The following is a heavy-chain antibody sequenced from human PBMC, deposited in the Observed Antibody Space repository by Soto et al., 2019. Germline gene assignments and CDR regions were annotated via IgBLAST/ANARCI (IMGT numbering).Heavy chain of an antibody. CDR1: GFSLSTSGVG. CDR3: APLLRLGVPGGFDY. CDR2: IYWDDDK. V-gene: IGHV2-5*02. Sequence: QITLKESGPPLVKPTQTLTLTCTFSGFSLSTSGVGVGWIRQPPGKALEWLALIYWDDDKRYSPSLKSRLTITKDTSKNQVVLTMTNMDPVDTATYYCAPLLRLGVPGGFDYWGQGTLVTVSS. D-gene: IGHD2-15*01. J-gene: IGHJ4*02.